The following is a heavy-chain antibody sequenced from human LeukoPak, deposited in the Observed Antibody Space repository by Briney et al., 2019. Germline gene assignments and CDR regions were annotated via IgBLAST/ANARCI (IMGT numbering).Heavy chain of an antibody. J-gene: IGHJ4*02. D-gene: IGHD1-26*01. Sequence: ASVKVSCKASGYTFTSYYMHWVRQAPGQELEWMGIINPSGGSTSYAQKFQGRVTMTRDTSTSTVYMELSSLRSEDTAVYYCARDLLSSSGSYRVSVYFDYWGQGTLVTVSS. CDR1: GYTFTSYY. V-gene: IGHV1-46*03. CDR2: INPSGGST. CDR3: ARDLLSSSGSYRVSVYFDY.